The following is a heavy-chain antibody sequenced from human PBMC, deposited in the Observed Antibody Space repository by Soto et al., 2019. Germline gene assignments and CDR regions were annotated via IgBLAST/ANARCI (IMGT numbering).Heavy chain of an antibody. J-gene: IGHJ2*01. D-gene: IGHD3-9*01. V-gene: IGHV4-4*07. CDR3: ARHFDVDPSLDQYYFDL. Sequence: QVQLQESGPGLVKPSETLSLTCTVSGVSITPYFWSWIRQPAGKAPEWVGHIYASGRTTYNPSLKSRVTMFVSQTQVSLRVTSVTAADTALYYCARHFDVDPSLDQYYFDLWGRGALVTVSS. CDR2: IYASGRT. CDR1: GVSITPYF.